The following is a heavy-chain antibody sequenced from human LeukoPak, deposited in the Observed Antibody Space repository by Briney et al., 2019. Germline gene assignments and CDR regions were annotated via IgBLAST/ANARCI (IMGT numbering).Heavy chain of an antibody. D-gene: IGHD2-21*01. CDR2: ISDSGGLT. J-gene: IGHJ6*03. V-gene: IGHV3-23*01. CDR1: GFTFSSYA. Sequence: GGSLRLSCAASGFTFSSYAMTWVRQAPRKGLELVSDISDSGGLTYYADSVKGRFTISRDNSKNTPYLQMNSLRAEDTAVYYCAKDRGDSGRYYYMDVWGKGTAVTVSS. CDR3: AKDRGDSGRYYYMDV.